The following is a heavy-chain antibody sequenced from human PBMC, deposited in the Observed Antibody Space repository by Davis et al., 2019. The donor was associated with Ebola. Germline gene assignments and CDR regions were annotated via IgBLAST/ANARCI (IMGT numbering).Heavy chain of an antibody. Sequence: MPSETLSLTCAVSGGSISSSNWWSWVRQPPGKGLEWIGEIYHSGSTNYNPSLKSRVTISVDQSKNQFSLKLSSVTAADTAVYYCARHGVAYYYDSSGYYYAQPENMDVWGQGTTVTVSS. V-gene: IGHV4-4*02. CDR2: IYHSGST. J-gene: IGHJ6*02. D-gene: IGHD3-22*01. CDR3: ARHGVAYYYDSSGYYYAQPENMDV. CDR1: GGSISSSNW.